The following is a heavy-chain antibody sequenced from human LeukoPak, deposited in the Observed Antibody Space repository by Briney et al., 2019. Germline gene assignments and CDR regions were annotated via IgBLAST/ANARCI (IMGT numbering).Heavy chain of an antibody. Sequence: ASVKVSCKASGYTFTGYYMHWVRQAPGQGLEWMGWIDPNSGGTNYAQKFQGRVTVTRDTSISTAYMELSRLRSDDTAVYYCARDFLASTFDIWGQGTMVTVSS. CDR3: ARDFLASTFDI. V-gene: IGHV1-2*02. CDR1: GYTFTGYY. CDR2: IDPNSGGT. J-gene: IGHJ3*02.